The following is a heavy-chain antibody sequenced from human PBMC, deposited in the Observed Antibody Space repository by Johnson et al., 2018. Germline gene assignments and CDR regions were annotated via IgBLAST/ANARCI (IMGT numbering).Heavy chain of an antibody. CDR3: TLCGGESYYYGMDV. J-gene: IGHJ6*02. D-gene: IGHD3-10*01. Sequence: VQLVQSGGGLVQPGGSLKLSCAASGFTFSGSAMHWVRQASGKGLEWVGRIRSKANSYATAYAASVKGRFTISRDDSKNTAYLQMNILKTEDTAVYYCTLCGGESYYYGMDVWGQGTTVTVSS. CDR2: IRSKANSYAT. CDR1: GFTFSGSA. V-gene: IGHV3-73*01.